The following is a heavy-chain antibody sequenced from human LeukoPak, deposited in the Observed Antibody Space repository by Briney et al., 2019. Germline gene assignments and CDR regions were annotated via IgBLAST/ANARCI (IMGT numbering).Heavy chain of an antibody. CDR2: IYSGGST. D-gene: IGHD2-2*01. CDR1: GFTVSSNY. CDR3: ATDIVVVPAAPSGYYYYMDV. Sequence: GGSRRLSCAASGFTVSSNYMSWVRQAPGKGLEWVSVIYSGGSTYYADSVKGRFTISRDNSKNTLYLQMNSLRAEDTAVYYCATDIVVVPAAPSGYYYYMDVWGKGTTVTVSS. J-gene: IGHJ6*03. V-gene: IGHV3-66*01.